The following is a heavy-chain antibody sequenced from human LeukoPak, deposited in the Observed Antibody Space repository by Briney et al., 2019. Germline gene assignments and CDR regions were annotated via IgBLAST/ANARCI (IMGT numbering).Heavy chain of an antibody. J-gene: IGHJ3*02. Sequence: SETLSLTCAVSGYSISSGYYWGWIRQPPEKGLEWIGSIYHNGNTYYNPSLKSRVTISVDTSKNQFSLKLSSVTAADTAVSYCAREYSSSSRAFDIWGQGTMVTVSS. V-gene: IGHV4-38-2*02. D-gene: IGHD6-6*01. CDR1: GYSISSGYY. CDR2: IYHNGNT. CDR3: AREYSSSSRAFDI.